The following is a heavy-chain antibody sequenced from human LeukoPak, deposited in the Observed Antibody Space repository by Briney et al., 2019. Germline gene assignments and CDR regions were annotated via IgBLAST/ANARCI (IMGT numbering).Heavy chain of an antibody. CDR3: ASLSFWSGYHDAFDI. Sequence: SETLSLTCTVSGGSISSSSYYWGWIRQPPGKGLEWIGSIYYSGSTYYNPSLKSRVTISVDTSKNQFSLKLSSVTAADTAVYYCASLSFWSGYHDAFDIWGQGTMVTVSS. CDR2: IYYSGST. J-gene: IGHJ3*02. V-gene: IGHV4-39*07. D-gene: IGHD3-3*01. CDR1: GGSISSSSYY.